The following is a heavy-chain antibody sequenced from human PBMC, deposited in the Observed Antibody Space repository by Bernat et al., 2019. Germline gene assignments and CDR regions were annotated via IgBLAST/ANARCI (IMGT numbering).Heavy chain of an antibody. D-gene: IGHD2-2*01. CDR3: ARDSYRPDYYYYYYGMDV. V-gene: IGHV1-18*01. CDR1: GYTFTSYG. Sequence: QVQLVQSGAEVKKPGAPVKVSCKASGYTFTSYGISWVRQAPGQGLEWMGWISAYNGNTNYAQKLQGRVTMTTDTSTSTAYMELRSLRSDDTAVYYCARDSYRPDYYYYYYGMDVWGQGTTVTVSS. CDR2: ISAYNGNT. J-gene: IGHJ6*02.